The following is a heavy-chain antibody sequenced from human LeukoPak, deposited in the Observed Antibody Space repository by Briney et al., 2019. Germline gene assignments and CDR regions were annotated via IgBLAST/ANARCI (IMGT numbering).Heavy chain of an antibody. V-gene: IGHV5-51*01. CDR3: ARHVGIVGADGYIDY. J-gene: IGHJ4*02. CDR1: GYSFTSYW. D-gene: IGHD1-26*01. Sequence: GESLKISCKGSGYSFTSYWIGWVRQMPGKGLEWMGIIYPGDSDTRYSPSFQGQVTISADKSISTAYLQWSSLKASDTAMYYCARHVGIVGADGYIDYWGQGTLVTVSP. CDR2: IYPGDSDT.